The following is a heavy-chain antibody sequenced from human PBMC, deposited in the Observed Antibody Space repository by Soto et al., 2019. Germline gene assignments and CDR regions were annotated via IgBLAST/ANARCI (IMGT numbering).Heavy chain of an antibody. CDR1: GFNIGAYG. CDR2: ISSYGGNI. Sequence: EVQLVESGGGLVQPGGSLRLSCAASGFNIGAYGFHWVRQAPGKALEYISAISSYGGNIYYANSVNGRFTIFRDNSKNTLYLQIGSLTAEDMGVYYCARDVGSGNYYNEVYYYYYMDVWGKGTTVTVSS. CDR3: ARDVGSGNYYNEVYYYYYMDV. D-gene: IGHD3-10*01. J-gene: IGHJ6*03. V-gene: IGHV3-64*01.